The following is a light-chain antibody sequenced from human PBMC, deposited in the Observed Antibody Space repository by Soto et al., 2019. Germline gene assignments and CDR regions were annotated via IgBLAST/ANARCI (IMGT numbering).Light chain of an antibody. CDR1: QSVSSSF. J-gene: IGKJ4*01. CDR3: QQYDNSPLT. CDR2: GAS. V-gene: IGKV3-20*01. Sequence: EIVLTQSPGTLSSSPGERATLSCSASQSVSSSFLAWYQQKPGQAPRLLIYGASSRATGIPDRFSGSGSGTDFTLTISSLEPEDFAVYYCQQYDNSPLTFGGGTKVEIK.